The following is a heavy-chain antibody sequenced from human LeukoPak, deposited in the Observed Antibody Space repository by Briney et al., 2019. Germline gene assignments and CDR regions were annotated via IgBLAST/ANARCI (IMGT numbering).Heavy chain of an antibody. CDR1: GFAFSRYW. Sequence: GGSLRLSCAASGFAFSRYWMSWVRQAPGKRLERVANIKEDGSEKYYVDSVKGRFTISRDNAKNSLYLQVNSLRAEDTAVYYCARYYYDSRGENDAFDLWGQGAMVTVSS. J-gene: IGHJ3*01. CDR3: ARYYYDSRGENDAFDL. V-gene: IGHV3-7*01. CDR2: IKEDGSEK. D-gene: IGHD3-22*01.